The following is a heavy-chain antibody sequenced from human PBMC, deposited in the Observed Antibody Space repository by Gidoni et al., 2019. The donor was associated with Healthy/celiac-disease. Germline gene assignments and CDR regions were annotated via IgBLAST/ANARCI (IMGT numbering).Heavy chain of an antibody. V-gene: IGHV3-73*01. CDR1: GSTFSASA. D-gene: IGHD3-16*01. CDR3: TRISDGGLDY. CDR2: IRSKANSYAT. J-gene: IGHJ4*02. Sequence: EVQLVEYGGGLVQPGGPLNLSCAAAGSTFSASAMHWVRQASGKGLEWVGRIRSKANSYATAYAASVKGRFTISRDDSKNTAYLQMNSLKTEDTAVYYCTRISDGGLDYWGQGTLVTVSS.